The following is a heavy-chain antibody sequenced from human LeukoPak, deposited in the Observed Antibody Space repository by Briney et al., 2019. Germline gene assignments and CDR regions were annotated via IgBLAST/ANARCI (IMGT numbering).Heavy chain of an antibody. CDR2: FDPEDGET. CDR1: GYTLTELS. D-gene: IGHD3-10*01. Sequence: ASVKVSCKASGYTLTELSMHWVRQAPGKGLEWMGGFDPEDGETIYAQKFQGRVTMTEDTSTDTAYMELSSLRSEDTAVYYCATDYGSGSYGGYWGQGTLVTVSS. J-gene: IGHJ4*02. V-gene: IGHV1-24*01. CDR3: ATDYGSGSYGGY.